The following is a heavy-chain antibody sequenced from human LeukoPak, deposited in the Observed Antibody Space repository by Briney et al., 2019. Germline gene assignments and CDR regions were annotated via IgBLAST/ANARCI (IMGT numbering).Heavy chain of an antibody. CDR2: IYYSGST. D-gene: IGHD1-1*01. Sequence: PSQTLSLTCTVSGGSISSGGYYWSWIRQPPGKGLEWIGSIYYSGSTYYNPSLKSRVTISVDTSKNQFSLKLSSVTAADTAVYYCARSFTDNFFFENWGQGTLVTVSS. CDR1: GGSISSGGYY. J-gene: IGHJ4*02. V-gene: IGHV4-39*07. CDR3: ARSFTDNFFFEN.